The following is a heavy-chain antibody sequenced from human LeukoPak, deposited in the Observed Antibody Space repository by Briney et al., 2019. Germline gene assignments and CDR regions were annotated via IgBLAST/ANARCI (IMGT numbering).Heavy chain of an antibody. D-gene: IGHD3-22*01. CDR3: VRLRRNNDRSGYYYYYDY. Sequence: PGGSLRLSCAASGYTFSDFSVNWVRQAPGKGLEWVSSISDRSNYRYYADSVRGRFTISRDDARDSLFLQMNSLRAEDTAVYFCVRLRRNNDRSGYYYYYDYWGQGTLVTVSS. CDR2: ISDRSNYR. J-gene: IGHJ4*02. V-gene: IGHV3-21*01. CDR1: GYTFSDFS.